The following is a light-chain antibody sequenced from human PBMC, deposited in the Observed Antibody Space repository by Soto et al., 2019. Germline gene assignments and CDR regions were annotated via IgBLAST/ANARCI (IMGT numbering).Light chain of an antibody. CDR1: SSDVGGYNY. J-gene: IGLJ1*01. CDR3: CSYAGSYTDV. V-gene: IGLV2-11*01. CDR2: DVS. Sequence: QAVMTQPRSVSGSPGQSVTISCTGTSSDVGGYNYVAWYQQHPGKAPKLMIYDVSKRPSGFPDRFSGSKSGNTASLTISGLQAEDEADYYCCSYAGSYTDVFGTGTKVTV.